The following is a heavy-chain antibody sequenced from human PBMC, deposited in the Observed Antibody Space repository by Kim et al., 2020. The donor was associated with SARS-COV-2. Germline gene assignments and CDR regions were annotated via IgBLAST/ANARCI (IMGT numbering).Heavy chain of an antibody. CDR3: AKDLYGGYSSGWYSDY. CDR2: ISGSGGST. V-gene: IGHV3-23*01. J-gene: IGHJ4*02. Sequence: GGSLRLSCAASGFTFSSYAMSWVRQAPGKGLEWVSAISGSGGSTYYADSVKGRFTISRDNSKNTLYLQMNSLSAEDTAVYYCAKDLYGGYSSGWYSDYWGQGTLVTVSS. D-gene: IGHD6-19*01. CDR1: GFTFSSYA.